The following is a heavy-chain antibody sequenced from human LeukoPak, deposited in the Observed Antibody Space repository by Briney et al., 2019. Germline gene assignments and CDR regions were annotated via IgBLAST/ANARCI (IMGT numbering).Heavy chain of an antibody. V-gene: IGHV4-34*01. J-gene: IGHJ4*02. CDR3: ATNYAVAGPYYFDY. CDR2: INHSGST. D-gene: IGHD6-19*01. Sequence: PSEPLSLTCAVYGGSFSGYYWSWIRQPPGKGLEWIGEINHSGSTNYNPSLKSRVTISLDTSKNQFSLKLNSVTAADTAVYYCATNYAVAGPYYFDYWGQGTLITVSS. CDR1: GGSFSGYY.